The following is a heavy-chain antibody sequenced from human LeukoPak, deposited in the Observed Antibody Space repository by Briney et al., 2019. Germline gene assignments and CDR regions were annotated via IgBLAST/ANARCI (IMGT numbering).Heavy chain of an antibody. D-gene: IGHD6-13*01. CDR1: GFTFSSYA. J-gene: IGHJ6*02. CDR2: ISISGGST. V-gene: IGHV3-23*01. CDR3: AKGRIAADYYYYGMDV. Sequence: PGGSLRLPCAASGFTFSSYAMSWVRQAPGKGLEWVSAISISGGSTYYADSVKGRFTISRDNSKNTLYLQMNSLRAEDTAVYYCAKGRIAADYYYYGMDVWGQGTTVTVSS.